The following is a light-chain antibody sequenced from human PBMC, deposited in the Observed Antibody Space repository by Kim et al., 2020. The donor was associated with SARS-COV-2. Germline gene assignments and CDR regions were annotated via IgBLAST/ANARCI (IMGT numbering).Light chain of an antibody. V-gene: IGLV2-14*03. CDR2: DVT. Sequence: GQSITISCTGTSSDIGGYNYVSWYQQYPGKAPQLMIYDVTDRPSGVSNRFSGSKSANTASLTISGLRADDEATYYCSSYTDDNTVIFGGGTKVTVL. J-gene: IGLJ2*01. CDR1: SSDIGGYNY. CDR3: SSYTDDNTVI.